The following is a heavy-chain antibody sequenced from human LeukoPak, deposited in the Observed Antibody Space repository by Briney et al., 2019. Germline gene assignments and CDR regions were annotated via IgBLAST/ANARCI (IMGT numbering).Heavy chain of an antibody. Sequence: GSLRLSCAASGFTFSSYAMSWVRQAPGKGLEWVSVIDSGGGTYYADSVKGRFTISRDNSKNTLYLQMNSLRVEDTAVYYCARDTAVDCWGQGTLVTVSS. CDR2: IDSGGGT. D-gene: IGHD5-18*01. CDR3: ARDTAVDC. V-gene: IGHV3-23*01. CDR1: GFTFSSYA. J-gene: IGHJ4*02.